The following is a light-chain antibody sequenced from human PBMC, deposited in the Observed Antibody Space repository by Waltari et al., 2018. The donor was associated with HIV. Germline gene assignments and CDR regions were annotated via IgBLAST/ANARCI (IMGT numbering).Light chain of an antibody. Sequence: AIQMTQSPSSLSAAVGDRVTITCRASQGVRNDIGWYQQKSGKAPKLLIYAASALHSGVPSRFSGSGSGTDFTLTISSVQPEDFATYYCLQDYKAPYTFGQGTKLDIK. CDR1: QGVRND. CDR2: AAS. CDR3: LQDYKAPYT. J-gene: IGKJ2*01. V-gene: IGKV1-6*01.